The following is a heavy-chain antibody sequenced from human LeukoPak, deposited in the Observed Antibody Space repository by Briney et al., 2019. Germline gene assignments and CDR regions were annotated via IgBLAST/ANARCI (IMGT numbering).Heavy chain of an antibody. D-gene: IGHD5-24*01. CDR1: GGTFNSYA. Sequence: ASVKVSCKAFGGTFNSYAITWVRQAPGQGLEWMGTIIPMYGTTNYAQKFQGRVTLTRDMSTSTDYLELSSLRSEDTAVYYCARDNSVRDEAWWFNPWGQGTLVTVSS. CDR2: IIPMYGTT. CDR3: ARDNSVRDEAWWFNP. J-gene: IGHJ5*02. V-gene: IGHV1-69*05.